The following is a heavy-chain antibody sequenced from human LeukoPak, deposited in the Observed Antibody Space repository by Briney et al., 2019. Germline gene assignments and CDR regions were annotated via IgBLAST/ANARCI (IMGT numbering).Heavy chain of an antibody. Sequence: SETLSLTCTVSGGSISSSSYYWGWIRQPPGKGLEWVGSIYYSGSTYYNPSLKSRVSISVDTSKNQFSLKLTSVTAADTAVYYCASTGYSYAVNEIHAFDIWGQGTMVTVSS. CDR2: IYYSGST. D-gene: IGHD5-18*01. CDR3: ASTGYSYAVNEIHAFDI. V-gene: IGHV4-39*01. J-gene: IGHJ3*02. CDR1: GGSISSSSYY.